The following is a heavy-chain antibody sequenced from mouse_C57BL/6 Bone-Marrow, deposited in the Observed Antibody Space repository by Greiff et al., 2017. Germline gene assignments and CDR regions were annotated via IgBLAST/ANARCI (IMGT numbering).Heavy chain of an antibody. J-gene: IGHJ4*01. CDR1: GFTFSSYT. CDR2: ISGGGGNT. Sequence: EVQLVESGGGLVKPGGSLKLSCAASGFTFSSYTMSWVRQTPEKRLEWVATISGGGGNTYYPDSVKGRFTISRDNAKNTLYLQMSSLRSEDTALYYCARQEGLTTVVAFDAMDYWGQGTSVTVSS. CDR3: ARQEGLTTVVAFDAMDY. D-gene: IGHD1-1*01. V-gene: IGHV5-9*01.